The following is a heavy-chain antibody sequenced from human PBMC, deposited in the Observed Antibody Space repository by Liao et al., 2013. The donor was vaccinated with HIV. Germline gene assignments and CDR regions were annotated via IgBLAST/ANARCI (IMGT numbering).Heavy chain of an antibody. CDR3: AREGLSRIWGFGYYFDY. Sequence: QVQLQESGPGLVKPSETLSLTCTVSRGSISNYYWSWIRQPAGQGLEWIGRIYTTGSTNYNPSLKSRVTMSVDTSKNQFSLKLNSVTAADTAVYYCAREGLSRIWGFGYYFDYWGQGTLVTVSS. D-gene: IGHD3-16*01. CDR1: RGSISNYY. CDR2: IYTTGST. V-gene: IGHV4-4*07. J-gene: IGHJ4*02.